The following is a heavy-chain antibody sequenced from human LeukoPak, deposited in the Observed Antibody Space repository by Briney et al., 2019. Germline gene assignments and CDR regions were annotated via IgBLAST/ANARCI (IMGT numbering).Heavy chain of an antibody. D-gene: IGHD3-22*01. J-gene: IGHJ4*02. Sequence: PSETLSLTCTVSGGSISSYYWSWIRQPPGKGLEWIGYIYYSGTTNYNPSLKSRVTISVDTSKNQFSLKLSSVTAADTAVYYCARAGYYDSSGYSGSYYFDYWGQGTLVTVSS. CDR2: IYYSGTT. CDR1: GGSISSYY. V-gene: IGHV4-59*01. CDR3: ARAGYYDSSGYSGSYYFDY.